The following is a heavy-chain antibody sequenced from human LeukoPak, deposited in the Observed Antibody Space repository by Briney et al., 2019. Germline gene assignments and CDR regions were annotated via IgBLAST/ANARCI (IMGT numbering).Heavy chain of an antibody. Sequence: GGSLRLSCAASGFTFSSYEMNWVRQAPGKGLEWVSYISSSGSTKYYADSVKGRFTISRDNAKNSLYLQMNSLRVEDTAVYYCARWGGSGTFWDGFDIWGQGTMVTVSS. CDR3: ARWGGSGTFWDGFDI. V-gene: IGHV3-48*03. J-gene: IGHJ3*02. CDR1: GFTFSSYE. D-gene: IGHD3-10*01. CDR2: ISSSGSTK.